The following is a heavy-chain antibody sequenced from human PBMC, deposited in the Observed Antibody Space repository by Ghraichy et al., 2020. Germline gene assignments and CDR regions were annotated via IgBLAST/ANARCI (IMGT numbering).Heavy chain of an antibody. CDR1: GFTFSSSW. Sequence: GGSLRLSCAASGFTFSSSWMTWVRQAPGKGLEWVANIKEDGSEIHYVDSVKDRFAISRDNAKNSLFLQMNSLRADDTAVYYCAKIYASGSYYRWFAYWGQGTLVTVSS. J-gene: IGHJ4*02. D-gene: IGHD3-10*01. CDR3: AKIYASGSYYRWFAY. CDR2: IKEDGSEI. V-gene: IGHV3-7*03.